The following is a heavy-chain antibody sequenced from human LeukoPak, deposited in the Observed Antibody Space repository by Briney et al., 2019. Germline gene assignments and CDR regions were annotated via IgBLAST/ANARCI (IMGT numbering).Heavy chain of an antibody. D-gene: IGHD6-25*01. CDR3: ARRASGSGWPFDY. Sequence: GGSLRLSCAASGFAFSSYSMNWVRQAPGKGLEWVSYISSSSSTIYYADSVKGRFTISRDNAKNSLYLQMNSLRAEDTAVYYCARRASGSGWPFDYWGQGTLVTVSS. V-gene: IGHV3-48*04. J-gene: IGHJ4*02. CDR1: GFAFSSYS. CDR2: ISSSSSTI.